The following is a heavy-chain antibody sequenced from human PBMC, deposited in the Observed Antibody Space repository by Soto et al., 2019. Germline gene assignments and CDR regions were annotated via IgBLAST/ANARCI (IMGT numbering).Heavy chain of an antibody. CDR3: ARSQGSSTSLEIYYYCYYGMDV. V-gene: IGHV1-69*01. D-gene: IGHD2-2*01. CDR1: GGTFSSYA. CDR2: IIPISDTT. J-gene: IGHJ6*02. Sequence: QVQLVQSGAEVKKPGSSVKVSCKASGGTFSSYAISWVRQAPGQGLEWMGGIIPISDTTNYAQKFQGRVKIAADESTSTANMELSSLRSEDTAVYYCARSQGSSTSLEIYYYCYYGMDVWGQGTTVTVSS.